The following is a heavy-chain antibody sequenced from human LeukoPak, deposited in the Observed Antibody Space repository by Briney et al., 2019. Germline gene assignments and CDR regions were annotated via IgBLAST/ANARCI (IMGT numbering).Heavy chain of an antibody. V-gene: IGHV3-11*06. CDR2: ISSSSSYT. D-gene: IGHD6-13*01. CDR1: GFTFSDYY. CDR3: ARAGAGSSWFSDAFDI. J-gene: IGHJ3*02. Sequence: GGSLRLSCAASGFTFSDYYMGWIRQAPGKGLEWVSYISSSSSYTNYADSVKGRFTISRDNAKNSLYLQMNSLRAEDTAVYYCARAGAGSSWFSDAFDIWGQGTMVTVSS.